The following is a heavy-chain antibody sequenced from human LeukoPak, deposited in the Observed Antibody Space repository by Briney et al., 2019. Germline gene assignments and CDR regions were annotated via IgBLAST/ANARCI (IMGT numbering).Heavy chain of an antibody. Sequence: SVKVSCKASGGTFSSYAISWVRQAPGQGLEWMGGIIPIFGTANYAQKFQGRVTMTTDTSTSTAYMELRSLRSDDTAVYYCAREQESIDYWGQGTLVTVSS. CDR2: IIPIFGTA. J-gene: IGHJ4*02. V-gene: IGHV1-69*05. CDR3: AREQESIDY. CDR1: GGTFSSYA.